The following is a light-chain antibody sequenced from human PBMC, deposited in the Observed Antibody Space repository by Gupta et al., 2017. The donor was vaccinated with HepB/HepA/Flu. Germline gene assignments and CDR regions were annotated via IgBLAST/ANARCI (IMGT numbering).Light chain of an antibody. CDR3: QQYHNWPPL. J-gene: IGKJ5*01. V-gene: IGKV3-15*01. CDR2: ATS. Sequence: EIVMTQSPASLSVSAGERATLSCRASQSVSSNSAWYQQKPGQAPRLLIYATSTRATGIPARFSGSGSGAEFTLTISSLQSEDCAVYFCQQYHNWPPLFGQGARLEMK. CDR1: QSVSSN.